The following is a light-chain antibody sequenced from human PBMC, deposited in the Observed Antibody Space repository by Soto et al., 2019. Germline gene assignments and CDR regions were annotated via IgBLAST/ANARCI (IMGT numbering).Light chain of an antibody. Sequence: EIVMTQSPATLSVSPGDRATLSCRASQSVSSYLAWYQQKPGQAPRLLIYGASSRATGIPARFSGSGSGTDFTLTISRLEPEDFAVYYCQQYGSSPPITFGQGTKVDIK. CDR2: GAS. CDR3: QQYGSSPPIT. J-gene: IGKJ1*01. V-gene: IGKV3-20*01. CDR1: QSVSSY.